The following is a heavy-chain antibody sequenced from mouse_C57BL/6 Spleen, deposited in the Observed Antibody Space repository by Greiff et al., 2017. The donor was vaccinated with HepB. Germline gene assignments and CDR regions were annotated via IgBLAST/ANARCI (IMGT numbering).Heavy chain of an antibody. V-gene: IGHV1-82*01. J-gene: IGHJ3*01. CDR2: IYPGDGDT. CDR1: GYAFSSSW. CDR3: ARSDPGFDY. Sequence: VQLQQSGPELVKPGASVKISCKASGYAFSSSWMNWVKQRPGKGLEWIGRIYPGDGDTNYNGKFKGKATLTADISSSTAYMQLSSRTSEDSAVYFCARSDPGFDYWGQGTLVTVSA.